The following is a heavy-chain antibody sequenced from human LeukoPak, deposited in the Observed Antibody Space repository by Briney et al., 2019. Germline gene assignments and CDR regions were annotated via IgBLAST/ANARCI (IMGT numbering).Heavy chain of an antibody. V-gene: IGHV3-74*01. CDR3: VTGSAAISPALGY. D-gene: IGHD2-2*02. CDR2: INSDGSYT. Sequence: GGSLRLSCVASGFTFTSYAMSWVRQVPGKGLVWVSRINSDGSYTSYAESVKGRFTISRDNAKNTLYLQMNSLRAEDTAVYYCVTGSAAISPALGYWGQGTLVTVSS. J-gene: IGHJ4*02. CDR1: GFTFTSYA.